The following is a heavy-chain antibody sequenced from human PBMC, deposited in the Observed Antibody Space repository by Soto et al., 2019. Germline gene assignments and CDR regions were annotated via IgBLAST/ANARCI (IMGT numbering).Heavy chain of an antibody. J-gene: IGHJ4*02. Sequence: ASVKVSCKASGYTFTSYAMHWVRQAPGQRLEWMGWINAGNGNTKYSRKFQGRVTITRDTSASTAYMELSSLRSEDTAVYYCARPGSVLPVRYCSGGNCCLVYWGQVPRGTVAS. CDR3: ARPGSVLPVRYCSGGNCCLVY. V-gene: IGHV1-3*01. D-gene: IGHD2-15*01. CDR2: INAGNGNT. CDR1: GYTFTSYA.